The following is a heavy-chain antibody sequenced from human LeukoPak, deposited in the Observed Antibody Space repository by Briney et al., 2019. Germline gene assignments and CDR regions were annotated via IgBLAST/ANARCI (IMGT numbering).Heavy chain of an antibody. CDR3: ARVSYYDSSGPLDY. D-gene: IGHD3-22*01. Sequence: GGSLRLSCAASGFTFSRYAMYWVRQAPGKGLEYVSGISSNGGSTYYANSVKGRFTISRDNSKNTLYLQMGSLRAEDMAVYYCARVSYYDSSGPLDYWGQGTLVTVSS. V-gene: IGHV3-64*01. J-gene: IGHJ4*02. CDR2: ISSNGGST. CDR1: GFTFSRYA.